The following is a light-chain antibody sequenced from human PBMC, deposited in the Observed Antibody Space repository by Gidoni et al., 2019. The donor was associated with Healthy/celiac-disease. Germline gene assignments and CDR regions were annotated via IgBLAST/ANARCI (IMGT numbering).Light chain of an antibody. CDR2: EGS. V-gene: IGLV2-23*01. CDR3: CSYAGSSTFVV. CDR1: SSDVVSYNP. Sequence: QPALTQPATVSGSPGQSITSACTGTSSDVVSYNPVSWYQQHPAKAPKLIIYEGSKRAAGVSNRFSGSKSGNAASLTISGLQAEDEADYYCCSYAGSSTFVVFGGGTKLTVL. J-gene: IGLJ2*01.